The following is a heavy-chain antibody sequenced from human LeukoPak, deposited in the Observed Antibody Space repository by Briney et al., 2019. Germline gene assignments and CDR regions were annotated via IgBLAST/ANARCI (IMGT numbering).Heavy chain of an antibody. CDR2: IYYSGST. D-gene: IGHD2-2*02. J-gene: IGHJ4*02. CDR1: GGSISSSSYY. V-gene: IGHV4-39*01. CDR3: ARRAYCSSTSCYKALYYFDY. Sequence: SETLSLTCTVSGGSISSSSYYWGWIRQPPGKGLEWIGSIYYSGSTYYNPSLKSRVTISVDTSKNQFSLKLSSVTAADTAVYYCARRAYCSSTSCYKALYYFDYWGQGTLVTVSS.